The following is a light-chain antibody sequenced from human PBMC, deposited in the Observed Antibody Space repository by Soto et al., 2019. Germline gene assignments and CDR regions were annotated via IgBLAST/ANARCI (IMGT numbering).Light chain of an antibody. J-gene: IGLJ2*01. CDR1: SGSVASNY. Sequence: NFMLTQPHSVSESPGKTVIISCTRSSGSVASNYVQWFQQRPGSAPTTVIYQDNQRPSGVPDRFSGSIDSSSNSASLTISRLKTEDEADYYCQSHDSSTHVVLGGGTQLTVL. CDR2: QDN. CDR3: QSHDSSTHVV. V-gene: IGLV6-57*04.